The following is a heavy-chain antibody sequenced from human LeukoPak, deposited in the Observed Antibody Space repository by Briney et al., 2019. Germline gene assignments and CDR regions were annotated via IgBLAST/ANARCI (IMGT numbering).Heavy chain of an antibody. Sequence: SETLSLTCAVYGGSFSSYYWSWIRQPPGKGLEWIGEINHSGSTNYNPSLKSRVTISVDTSKNQFSLKLSSVTAADTAVYYCARETYYYGSGSYSDYWGQGTLVTVSS. CDR1: GGSFSSYY. D-gene: IGHD3-10*01. J-gene: IGHJ4*02. CDR3: ARETYYYGSGSYSDY. CDR2: INHSGST. V-gene: IGHV4-34*01.